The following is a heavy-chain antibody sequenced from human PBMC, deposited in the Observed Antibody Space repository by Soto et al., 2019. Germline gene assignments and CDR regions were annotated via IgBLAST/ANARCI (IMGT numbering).Heavy chain of an antibody. V-gene: IGHV1-2*04. CDR1: GYTFTGYY. J-gene: IGHJ6*02. D-gene: IGHD3-3*01. Sequence: GASVKVSCKASGYTFTGYYMHWVRQAPGQGLEWMGWINPNSGGTNYAQKFQGWVTMTRDTSISTAYMELSRLRSDDTAVYYCAREPFSFWSGYYGGRGHYGMDVWGQGTTVTVSS. CDR2: INPNSGGT. CDR3: AREPFSFWSGYYGGRGHYGMDV.